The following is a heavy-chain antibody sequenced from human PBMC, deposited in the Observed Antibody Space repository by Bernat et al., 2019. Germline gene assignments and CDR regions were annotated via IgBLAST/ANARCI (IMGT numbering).Heavy chain of an antibody. CDR3: AKGRKSPPNEY. Sequence: EVQLLESGGGLVQTGGSLRLSCAASGFTFSSYAMSWVRQAPGKGLEWVSGISGSGGSTYYADSVKGLFTISRDNSKNTVYLQMNSLRAEDTAVYYCAKGRKSPPNEYWGQGNLVTVSS. J-gene: IGHJ4*02. CDR1: GFTFSSYA. V-gene: IGHV3-23*01. CDR2: ISGSGGST.